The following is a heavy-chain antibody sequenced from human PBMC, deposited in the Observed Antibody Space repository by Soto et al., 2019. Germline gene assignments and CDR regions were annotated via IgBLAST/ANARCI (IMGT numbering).Heavy chain of an antibody. Sequence: ASVKVSCQASGYTFTGYYMRWVRQAPGQGLEWMGWINPNSGGTNYAQKFQGRVTMTRDTSISTAYMELSRLRSDDTAVYYCARGIVATINQRYYYYGMDVWGQGTTVTVSS. CDR3: ARGIVATINQRYYYYGMDV. V-gene: IGHV1-2*02. D-gene: IGHD5-12*01. CDR1: GYTFTGYY. CDR2: INPNSGGT. J-gene: IGHJ6*02.